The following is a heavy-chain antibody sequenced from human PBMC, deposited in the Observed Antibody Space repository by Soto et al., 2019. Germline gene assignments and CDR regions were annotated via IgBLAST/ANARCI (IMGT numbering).Heavy chain of an antibody. CDR1: GGSISSYY. Sequence: QVQLQESGPGLVKPSETLSLTCTVSGGSISSYYWSWIRQPPGKGLEWIGYIYYSGSTNYNPSLKSRVTISVDTSKNQFSLKLSSVTAADTAVYYCARRPDSSGYYDYWGQGTLVTVSS. D-gene: IGHD3-22*01. CDR3: ARRPDSSGYYDY. J-gene: IGHJ4*02. V-gene: IGHV4-59*08. CDR2: IYYSGST.